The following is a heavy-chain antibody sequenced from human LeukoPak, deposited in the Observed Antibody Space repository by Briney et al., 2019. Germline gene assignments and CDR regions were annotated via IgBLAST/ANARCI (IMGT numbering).Heavy chain of an antibody. CDR3: ATDLEQLGGFGY. CDR1: GYTLTELS. D-gene: IGHD6-13*01. J-gene: IGHJ4*02. V-gene: IGHV1-24*01. CDR2: FDPEDGET. Sequence: ASVKVSCKVSGYTLTELSMHWVRQAPGKGLEWMGGFDPEDGETIYAQKFQGRVTITEDTSTDTAYMELSSLRSEDTAVYYCATDLEQLGGFGYWGQGTLVTVSS.